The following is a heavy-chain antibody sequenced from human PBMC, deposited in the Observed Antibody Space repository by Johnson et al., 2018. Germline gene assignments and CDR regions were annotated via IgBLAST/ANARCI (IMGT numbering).Heavy chain of an antibody. V-gene: IGHV3-43*01. CDR1: GFTFYDYT. CDR2: ISWDGGST. D-gene: IGHD2-15*01. Sequence: VQLVESGGVVVQPGGSLRLSCAASGFTFYDYTMHWVRQAPGKGLEWVSFISWDGGSTYYADSMKGLFTISKDKSKNSLYLQMNSLGAEGTAVYYCAREGGVVVAADYYYYGMDVWGQGTTVTVSS. J-gene: IGHJ6*02. CDR3: AREGGVVVAADYYYYGMDV.